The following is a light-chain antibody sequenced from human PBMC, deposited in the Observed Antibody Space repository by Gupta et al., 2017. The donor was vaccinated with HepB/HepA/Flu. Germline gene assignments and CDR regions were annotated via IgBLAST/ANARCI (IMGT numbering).Light chain of an antibody. CDR2: AAS. J-gene: IGKJ3*01. CDR1: HAITNW. V-gene: IGKV1-12*01. Sequence: DIQMTQSPSSVSASVGDSVTITCRASHAITNWLAWYQQKPGKAPKLLIYAASSLQSGVPSNFSGSGSGTLFTLTISSLQPEDSATYFCQQANSFPFTFGPGTKVDIK. CDR3: QQANSFPFT.